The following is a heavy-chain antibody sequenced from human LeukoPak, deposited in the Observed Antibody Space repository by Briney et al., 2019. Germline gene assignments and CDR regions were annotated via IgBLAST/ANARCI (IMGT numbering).Heavy chain of an antibody. V-gene: IGHV3-30*04. D-gene: IGHD6-19*01. CDR3: ARGAYSSGWMTFDY. CDR2: ISYDGSIK. CDR1: GFTFSSYA. J-gene: IGHJ4*02. Sequence: GGSLRLSCAASGFTFSSYAMHWVRQAPGKGLVWVALISYDGSIKSYADSVKGRFTISRGNSKNTLYVQMNSLRTDDTAVYYCARGAYSSGWMTFDYWGQGILVTVSS.